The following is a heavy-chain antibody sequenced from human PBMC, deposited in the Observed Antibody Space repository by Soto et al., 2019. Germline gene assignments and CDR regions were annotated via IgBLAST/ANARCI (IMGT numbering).Heavy chain of an antibody. CDR3: ARTGGSGIPYYYYYMDV. CDR1: GYTFTSYD. D-gene: IGHD3-10*01. V-gene: IGHV1-8*01. J-gene: IGHJ6*03. Sequence: ASVKVSCKASGYTFTSYDINWVRQATGQGLEWMGWMNPNSGNTGYAQKFQGRVTMTRNTSISTAYMELSSLRSEDTAVYYCARTGGSGIPYYYYYMDVWGKGTTVTVSS. CDR2: MNPNSGNT.